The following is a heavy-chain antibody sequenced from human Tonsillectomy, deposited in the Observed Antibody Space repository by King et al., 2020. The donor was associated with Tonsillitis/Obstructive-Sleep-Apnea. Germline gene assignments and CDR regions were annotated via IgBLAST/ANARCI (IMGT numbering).Heavy chain of an antibody. CDR1: GYSFTNYG. CDR3: ARDSMSHYFDSSAYYTFAY. J-gene: IGHJ4*02. CDR2: ISAYNGDT. V-gene: IGHV1-18*01. D-gene: IGHD3-22*01. Sequence: VQLVESGAEVKKPGASVKVSCKASGYSFTNYGISWVRQAPGQGLEWMGWISAYNGDTNYAQKLQGRVTMTTDTSTSTAYMELRSLRSDDTDVYYCARDSMSHYFDSSAYYTFAYWGQGTLVTVSS.